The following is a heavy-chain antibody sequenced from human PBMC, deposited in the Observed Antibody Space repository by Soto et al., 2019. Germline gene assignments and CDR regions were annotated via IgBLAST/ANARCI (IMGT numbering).Heavy chain of an antibody. J-gene: IGHJ4*02. Sequence: QVEMVESGGGVVQPGRSLRLSCIVSGFRLKDYAMHWVRQAPGKGLEWVAVIWYKGNEYYHADAVKGRFTISRDNYRNTVYLQMNSLRVEDTAVYYCARDRGVDEPIDYWGQGTRVTVS. V-gene: IGHV3-33*01. CDR1: GFRLKDYA. D-gene: IGHD2-8*02. CDR2: IWYKGNEY. CDR3: ARDRGVDEPIDY.